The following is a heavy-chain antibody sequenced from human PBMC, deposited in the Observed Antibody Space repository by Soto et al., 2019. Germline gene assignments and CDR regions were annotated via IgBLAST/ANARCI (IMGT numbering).Heavy chain of an antibody. CDR3: AKDMSSGYYYFDY. Sequence: PGGPLRPSCGASGSALSSYAMSWVRRAPGKGLEWVWLMSGGGFSTNYADSLKGRFTISRDNSKSTLYLQMNSLRAEDTAIYYCAKDMSSGYYYFDYWGQGTLVTVSS. D-gene: IGHD3-22*01. J-gene: IGHJ4*02. CDR1: GSALSSYA. CDR2: MSGGGFST. V-gene: IGHV3-23*01.